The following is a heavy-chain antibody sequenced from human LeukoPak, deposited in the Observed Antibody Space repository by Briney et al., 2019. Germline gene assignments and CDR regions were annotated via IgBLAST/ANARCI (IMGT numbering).Heavy chain of an antibody. CDR2: INHTGYT. V-gene: IGHV4-34*01. CDR1: GGSFSGYY. J-gene: IGHJ6*03. D-gene: IGHD3-10*01. Sequence: SETLSLTCAVYGGSFSGYYWNWFRQPPGKGLEWIGEINHTGYTNCNPSFKSRVTISVDTSKNQFSLKLSSVTAADTAVYYCARRRGDDSENYYIKYYYDYYMDVWGKGTTVTVSS. CDR3: ARRRGDDSENYYIKYYYDYYMDV.